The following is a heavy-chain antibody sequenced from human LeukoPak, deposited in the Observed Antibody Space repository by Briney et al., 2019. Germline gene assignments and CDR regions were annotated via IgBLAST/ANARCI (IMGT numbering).Heavy chain of an antibody. CDR3: ARVGYYGSGSYHNWFDP. CDR2: IYYSGST. J-gene: IGHJ5*02. CDR1: GGSISSYY. V-gene: IGHV4-59*01. D-gene: IGHD3-10*01. Sequence: PSQTLSLTCTVSGGSISSYYWSWIRQPPGKGLEWIGYIYYSGSTNYNPSLKSRVTISVDTSKNQFSLKLSSVTAADTAVYYCARVGYYGSGSYHNWFDPWGQGTLVTVSS.